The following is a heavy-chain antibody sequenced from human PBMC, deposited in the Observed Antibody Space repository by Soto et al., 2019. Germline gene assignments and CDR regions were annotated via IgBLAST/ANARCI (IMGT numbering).Heavy chain of an antibody. CDR2: IYPGDSDT. CDR1: GYSFTSYW. J-gene: IGHJ6*02. CDR3: ATAKEYYYYGMDV. Sequence: PGESLKISCKGSGYSFTSYWIGWVRQMPGKGLEWMGIIYPGDSDTRYSPSFQGQVTISADKSISTAYLQWSSLKASDTAMYYCATAKEYYYYGMDVWGQGTTVTVSS. V-gene: IGHV5-51*01.